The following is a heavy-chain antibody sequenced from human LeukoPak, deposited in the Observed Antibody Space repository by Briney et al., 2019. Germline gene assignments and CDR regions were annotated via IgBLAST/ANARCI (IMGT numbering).Heavy chain of an antibody. V-gene: IGHV3-11*06. D-gene: IGHD3-22*01. Sequence: GGSLRLSCAASGFSFNDSYMTWIRQAPGRGLEWLSYISTTSSFMDYADSVKGRFTISRDNAKNTLYLQMNSLRAEDTAVYYCKSPVIVGLDAFDIWGQGTMVTVSS. CDR3: KSPVIVGLDAFDI. CDR2: ISTTSSFM. CDR1: GFSFNDSY. J-gene: IGHJ3*02.